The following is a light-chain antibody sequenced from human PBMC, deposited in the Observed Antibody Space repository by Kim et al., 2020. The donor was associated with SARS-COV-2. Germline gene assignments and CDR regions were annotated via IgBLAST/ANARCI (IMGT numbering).Light chain of an antibody. CDR3: NSYTSSTTWV. V-gene: IGLV2-14*04. CDR1: SSDVGGYNY. J-gene: IGLJ3*02. CDR2: DVS. Sequence: GQSITISCTGTSSDVGGYNYVSWYQQQPGKAPKLMIYDVSKRPSGVSHRFSGSKSGNTASLTISGLQAEDEADYYCNSYTSSTTWVFGGGTQLTVL.